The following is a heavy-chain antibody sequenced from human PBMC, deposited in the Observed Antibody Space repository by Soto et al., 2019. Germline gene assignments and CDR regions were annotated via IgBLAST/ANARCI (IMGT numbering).Heavy chain of an antibody. CDR2: MNPSSGNT. J-gene: IGHJ6*02. V-gene: IGHV1-8*01. CDR3: ARVLSYYHMDV. CDR1: GYTFTSYD. Sequence: QVQLVQSGAEVKKPGASVKVSCKASGYTFTSYDINWVRQATGQGLEWMGWMNPSSGNTGYAQKFQGRVTMTRNTFISTAYMVLSSLRSRHLLVYSCARVLSYYHMDVWGQGTTVTVSS.